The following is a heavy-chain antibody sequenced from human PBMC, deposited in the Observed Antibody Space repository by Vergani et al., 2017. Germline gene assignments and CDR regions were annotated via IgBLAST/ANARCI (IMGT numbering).Heavy chain of an antibody. Sequence: QVQLQESGPELLNPSQTLSLTCTVSGASINNDFYYWHWIRQPAGKGLEWIGRIYVSGITDYNSSLQRRVSMSVDTSKNQFSLTLTSVTAADTAVYYCARDKKQLRPRAFDLWGQGKMVTVSS. V-gene: IGHV4-61*02. D-gene: IGHD4-23*01. CDR1: GASINNDFYY. CDR2: IYVSGIT. J-gene: IGHJ3*01. CDR3: ARDKKQLRPRAFDL.